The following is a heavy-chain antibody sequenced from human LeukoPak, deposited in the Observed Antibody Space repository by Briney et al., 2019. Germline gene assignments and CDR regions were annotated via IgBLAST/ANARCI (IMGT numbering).Heavy chain of an antibody. V-gene: IGHV4-39*01. CDR1: GGSISSVSYY. CDR3: ARQTGSGLFILP. D-gene: IGHD3/OR15-3a*01. CDR2: IYYSGNT. J-gene: IGHJ4*02. Sequence: KASETLSLTCTVSGGSISSVSYYWGWIRQPPGKGLEWIGSIYYSGNTYYNASLKSQVSISIDTSKNQFSLKLTSVTAADTAVYYCARQTGSGLFILPGGQGTLVTVSS.